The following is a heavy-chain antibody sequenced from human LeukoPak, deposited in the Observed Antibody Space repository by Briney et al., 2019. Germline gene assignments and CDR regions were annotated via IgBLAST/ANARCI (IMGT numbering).Heavy chain of an antibody. Sequence: GGSLRLSCTASGFTVSSDYMSWVRQAPGKGLEWVSVVYSGGNTYYADSVKGRFTISRDNSKNTLYLQMNSLRAEDTAVYYCAKEVKSSGWFNGMDVWGQGTTVTVSS. D-gene: IGHD6-19*01. J-gene: IGHJ6*02. V-gene: IGHV3-66*02. CDR3: AKEVKSSGWFNGMDV. CDR2: VYSGGNT. CDR1: GFTVSSDY.